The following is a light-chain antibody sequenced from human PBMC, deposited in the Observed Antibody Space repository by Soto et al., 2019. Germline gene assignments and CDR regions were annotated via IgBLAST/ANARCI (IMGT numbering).Light chain of an antibody. CDR2: DVS. CDR3: SSYTSSGTWV. J-gene: IGLJ3*02. CDR1: SSDVGGYNY. Sequence: QSALTQPASVSGSPGQSITISCTGTSSDVGGYNYVSWYQQHPGKAPTLMIYDVSYRPSGVSNRFSGSKSGNTASLTISGLQAEDEAVYYCSSYTSSGTWVFGGGTKLTVL. V-gene: IGLV2-14*03.